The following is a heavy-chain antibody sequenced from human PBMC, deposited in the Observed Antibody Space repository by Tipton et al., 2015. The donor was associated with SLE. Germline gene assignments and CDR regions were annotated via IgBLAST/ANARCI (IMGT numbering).Heavy chain of an antibody. J-gene: IGHJ4*02. CDR1: GGSLSNYY. D-gene: IGHD5-12*01. CDR3: ARGAVADS. CDR2: INHRGST. V-gene: IGHV4-34*01. Sequence: GLVKPSETLSLTCGVYGGSLSNYYWNWIRQPPGKGLEWIGKINHRGSTDYDPSLKSRVTISLDTSKNQFSLKLSSVPAADTAVYYCARGAVADSWGQGTLVTVSS.